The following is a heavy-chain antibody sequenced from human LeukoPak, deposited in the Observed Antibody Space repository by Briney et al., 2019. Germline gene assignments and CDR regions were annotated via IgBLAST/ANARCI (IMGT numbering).Heavy chain of an antibody. CDR1: GGSISSYY. V-gene: IGHV4-59*08. CDR2: IYYSGST. D-gene: IGHD3-10*01. J-gene: IGHJ4*02. CDR3: ARGWTGKGMYYFDY. Sequence: SETLSLTCTVSGGSISSYYWSWIRQPPGKGPEWIGYIYYSGSTNYNPSLKSRVTISVDTSKNQFSLKLSSVTAADTAVYYCARGWTGKGMYYFDYWGQGTLVTVSS.